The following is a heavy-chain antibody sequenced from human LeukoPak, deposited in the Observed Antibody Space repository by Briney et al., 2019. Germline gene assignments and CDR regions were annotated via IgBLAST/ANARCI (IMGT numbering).Heavy chain of an antibody. Sequence: GGSLRLSCAASGFTFSSYAMSWVRQASGKGLEWVSAISGSGGIPYYADSVKVRFTISRDNSKNTLYLQMNSLRAEDTAVYYCARNYSGSYHIDYWGQGTLVTVSS. J-gene: IGHJ4*02. V-gene: IGHV3-23*01. CDR1: GFTFSSYA. CDR3: ARNYSGSYHIDY. D-gene: IGHD1-26*01. CDR2: ISGSGGIP.